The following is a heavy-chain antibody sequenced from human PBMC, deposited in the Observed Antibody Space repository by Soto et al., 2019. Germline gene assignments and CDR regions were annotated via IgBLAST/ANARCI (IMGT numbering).Heavy chain of an antibody. J-gene: IGHJ4*02. CDR2: INHSGST. Sequence: NPSETLSLTSAVYCGSFSGYDWTWIRQPPGTGLEWIGEINHSGSTDYNPSLKSRVTISVDTSKNQFSLKLTSVTAADTAVYYCARDKITGLFDYWGQGTLVT. CDR3: ARDKITGLFDY. V-gene: IGHV4-34*01. D-gene: IGHD2-8*02. CDR1: CGSFSGYD.